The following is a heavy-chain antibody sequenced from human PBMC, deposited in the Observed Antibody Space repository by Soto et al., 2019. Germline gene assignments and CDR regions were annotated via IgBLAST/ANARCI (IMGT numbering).Heavy chain of an antibody. D-gene: IGHD6-19*01. CDR1: GFTFSGSA. J-gene: IGHJ4*02. Sequence: GGSLRLSCAASGFTFSGSAMHWVRQASGKGLEWVGRIRSKANSYATAYAASVKGRFTISRDDSKNTAYLQMNSLKTEDTAVYYCTYSSGWYETFDYWGQGTLVTVSS. CDR2: IRSKANSYAT. V-gene: IGHV3-73*01. CDR3: TYSSGWYETFDY.